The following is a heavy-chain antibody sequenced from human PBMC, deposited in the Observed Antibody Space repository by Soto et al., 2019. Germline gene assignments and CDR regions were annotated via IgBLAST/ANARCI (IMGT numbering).Heavy chain of an antibody. Sequence: QVQLVQSGAEVKKPGASVKVSCKASGNTFTNYYMHWVRQAPGQGLEWMGIIDRSGGGTSYAQKFQGRLTMPRDTSTSTVYMELSSLRSEDTAVYYCARDRVDCSGGNCWRSVEDTWGQGTLVTVSS. V-gene: IGHV1-46*01. D-gene: IGHD2-15*01. CDR1: GNTFTNYY. CDR3: ARDRVDCSGGNCWRSVEDT. CDR2: IDRSGGGT. J-gene: IGHJ5*02.